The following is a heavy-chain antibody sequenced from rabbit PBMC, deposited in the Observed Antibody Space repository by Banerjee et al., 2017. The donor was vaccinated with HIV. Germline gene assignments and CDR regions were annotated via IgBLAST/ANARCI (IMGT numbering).Heavy chain of an antibody. D-gene: IGHD6-1*01. CDR2: IYAGSLGTT. V-gene: IGHV1S40*01. J-gene: IGHJ6*01. CDR1: GFSFSSSYW. Sequence: QSLEESGGDLVKPGASLTLTCTASGFSFSSSYWICWVRQSPGKGLEWIACIYAGSLGTTYYASWAKGRFTISKTSSTTVTLQMTSLTAADTATYFCARSDAGATYAYYGMDLWGPGTLVTVS. CDR3: ARSDAGATYAYYGMDL.